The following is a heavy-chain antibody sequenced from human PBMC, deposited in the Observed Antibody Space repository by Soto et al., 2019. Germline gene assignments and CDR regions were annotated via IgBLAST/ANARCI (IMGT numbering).Heavy chain of an antibody. J-gene: IGHJ3*02. CDR1: GYTLTELS. Sequence: ASVEVSCKXSGYTLTELSMHWVRQAPGKGLEWMGGFDPEDGETIYAQKFQGRVTMTEDTSTDTAYMELSSLRSEDTAVYYCATADTIDAFDIWGQGTMVTVSS. D-gene: IGHD3-10*01. CDR3: ATADTIDAFDI. CDR2: FDPEDGET. V-gene: IGHV1-24*01.